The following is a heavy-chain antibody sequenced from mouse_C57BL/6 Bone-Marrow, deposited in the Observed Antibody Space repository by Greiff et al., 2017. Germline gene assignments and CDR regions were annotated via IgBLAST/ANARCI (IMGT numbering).Heavy chain of an antibody. V-gene: IGHV1-66*01. CDR2: IYPGSGNP. CDR1: GYSFTSYY. J-gene: IGHJ2*01. D-gene: IGHD2-2*01. Sequence: QVQLQQSGPELVKPGASVKISCKASGYSFTSYYIHWVKQRPGQGLEWIGWIYPGSGNPKYNEKFKGKATLTADTSSSTAYMQLSSLTSEDSAVYYCARAGLRRFDYWGQGTTLTVSS. CDR3: ARAGLRRFDY.